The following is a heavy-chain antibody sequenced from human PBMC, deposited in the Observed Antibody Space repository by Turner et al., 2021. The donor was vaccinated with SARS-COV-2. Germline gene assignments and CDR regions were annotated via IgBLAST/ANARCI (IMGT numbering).Heavy chain of an antibody. CDR3: AKAHGYSYGGVDYYYYYGMDV. D-gene: IGHD5-18*01. V-gene: IGHV3-23*01. CDR1: RFTFSSYA. Sequence: EVQLLESGGGWVPPGGSLSLSRAAARFTFSSYAMSWVRQAPGKGLEWVSAISGSGGSTYYADSVKGRFTISRDNSKNTLYLQMNSLRAEDTAVYYCAKAHGYSYGGVDYYYYYGMDVWGQGTTVTVSS. CDR2: ISGSGGST. J-gene: IGHJ6*02.